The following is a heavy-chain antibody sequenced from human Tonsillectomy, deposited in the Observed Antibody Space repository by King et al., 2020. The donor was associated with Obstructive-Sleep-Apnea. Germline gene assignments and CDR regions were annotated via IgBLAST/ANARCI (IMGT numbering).Heavy chain of an antibody. J-gene: IGHJ5*02. CDR3: ARGSGAAAVNWFDP. Sequence: VQLQQWGAGLLKPSETLSLTCAVYGGSFSDYYWSWIRQPPGKGLEWIGEINHSGSTNYNPSLKSRVTISADTSNNQFSLKLNSVTAADTAVYYCARGSGAAAVNWFDPWGQGTPVTVSS. CDR2: INHSGST. D-gene: IGHD6-13*01. V-gene: IGHV4-34*01. CDR1: GGSFSDYY.